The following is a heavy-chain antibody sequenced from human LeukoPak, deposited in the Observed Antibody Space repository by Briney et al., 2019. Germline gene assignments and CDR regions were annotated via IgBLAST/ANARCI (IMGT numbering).Heavy chain of an antibody. J-gene: IGHJ6*04. CDR2: IYYTGST. CDR1: GDSMSTYY. V-gene: IGHV4-59*01. CDR3: ARQVRPDV. Sequence: SETLSLTCTVSGDSMSTYYWTWIRQPPGKGLEWIGYIYYTGSTNYNPSLKSRVTISLDTSKNQFSLRLTSVPAADTAVYYCARQVRPDVWGKGTTVTVSS.